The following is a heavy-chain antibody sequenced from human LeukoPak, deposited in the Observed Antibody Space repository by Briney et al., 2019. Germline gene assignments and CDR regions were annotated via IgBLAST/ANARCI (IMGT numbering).Heavy chain of an antibody. J-gene: IGHJ4*02. CDR1: GYTFTSYY. CDR2: INTNTGNP. Sequence: ASVKVSCKASGYTFTSYYMHWVRQAPGQGLEWMGWINTNTGNPTYAQGFTGRFVFSLDTSVSTAYLQISSLKAEDTAVYYCARVQRDIVVVPAANKGETGARGAPRFDYWGQGTLVTVSS. V-gene: IGHV7-4-1*02. CDR3: ARVQRDIVVVPAANKGETGARGAPRFDY. D-gene: IGHD2-2*01.